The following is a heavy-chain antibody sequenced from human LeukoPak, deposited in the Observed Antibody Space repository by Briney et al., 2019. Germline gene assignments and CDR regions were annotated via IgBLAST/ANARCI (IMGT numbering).Heavy chain of an antibody. J-gene: IGHJ4*02. Sequence: GESLKISCKASGYTFTSYDINWVRQATGQGLEWMGWMNPNSGNTGYAQKFQGRVTMTRNTSISTAYMELSSLRSEDTAVYYCASGKRRGPRITIFGVVYRGYYFDYWGQGTLVTVSS. D-gene: IGHD3-3*01. CDR2: MNPNSGNT. CDR3: ASGKRRGPRITIFGVVYRGYYFDY. CDR1: GYTFTSYD. V-gene: IGHV1-8*01.